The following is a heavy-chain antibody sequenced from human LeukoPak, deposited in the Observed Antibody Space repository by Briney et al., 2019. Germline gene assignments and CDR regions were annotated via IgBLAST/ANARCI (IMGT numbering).Heavy chain of an antibody. J-gene: IGHJ4*02. CDR3: AIPPHLYCSSTSCFDY. Sequence: GESLKISCKGSGYSFTSYWIGWVRQMPGKGLEWMGIIYPGDSDTRYSPSFQGQVTISADKSISTAYLQWSSLKASDTAMYYCAIPPHLYCSSTSCFDYWGQGTLVTVSS. CDR1: GYSFTSYW. D-gene: IGHD2-2*01. V-gene: IGHV5-51*01. CDR2: IYPGDSDT.